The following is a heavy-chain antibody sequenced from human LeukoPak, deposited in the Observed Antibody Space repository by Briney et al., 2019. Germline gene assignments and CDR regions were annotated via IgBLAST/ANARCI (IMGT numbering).Heavy chain of an antibody. D-gene: IGHD3-16*01. CDR1: GFTFSSYW. CDR3: ARGGGSFDP. V-gene: IGHV3-7*01. J-gene: IGHJ5*02. Sequence: GGSLRLSCAASGFTFSSYWVGWVRQAPGKGLEWVANIKQDGSEKYYEDSVKGRFTIFRDNAKNSLYLQMNSLRAEDTAVYYCARGGGSFDPWGQGTLVTVSS. CDR2: IKQDGSEK.